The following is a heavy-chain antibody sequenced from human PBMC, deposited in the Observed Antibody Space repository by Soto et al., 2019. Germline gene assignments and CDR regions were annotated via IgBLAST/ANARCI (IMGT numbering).Heavy chain of an antibody. D-gene: IGHD3-10*01. J-gene: IGHJ4*02. Sequence: PSETLSLTCTVSGDSITGGGYYWNWVRQLPGKGLEWIGCVYYTGTTYYNPSLKSRITISIDSSKNQFSLTLSSVTAADTALYICARGAPRGRGVPTYLHYWGQGTLATV. CDR2: VYYTGTT. V-gene: IGHV4-31*03. CDR1: GDSITGGGYY. CDR3: ARGAPRGRGVPTYLHY.